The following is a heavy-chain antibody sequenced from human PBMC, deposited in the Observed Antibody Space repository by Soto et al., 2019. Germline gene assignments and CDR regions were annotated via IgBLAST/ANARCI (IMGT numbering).Heavy chain of an antibody. V-gene: IGHV4-39*01. D-gene: IGHD3-9*01. CDR3: ARLEGLATISYYFDF. J-gene: IGHJ4*02. CDR1: DDSINSDKYY. Sequence: QLQLQESGPGLVKPSETLSLTCSVSDDSINSDKYYWGWIRQPPGKGLEWIGSIYYRGNAYYNPSLQTRVTISLDKSRSQFSLKLNSVTAADSAVYFCARLEGLATISYYFDFWGPGALATVSS. CDR2: IYYRGNA.